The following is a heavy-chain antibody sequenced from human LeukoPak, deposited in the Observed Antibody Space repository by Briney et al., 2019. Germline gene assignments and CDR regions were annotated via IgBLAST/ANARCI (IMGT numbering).Heavy chain of an antibody. D-gene: IGHD2-2*01. CDR1: GFTFSSYA. CDR2: ISGSGGST. J-gene: IGHJ4*02. CDR3: AKAERVVPAAPTDY. V-gene: IGHV3-23*01. Sequence: PGGSLRLSCAASGFTFSSYAMSWVRQAPGKGLEWVSAISGSGGSTYYADSVKGRSTISRDNSKNTLYLQMNSLRAEDTAVYYCAKAERVVPAAPTDYWGQGTLVTVSS.